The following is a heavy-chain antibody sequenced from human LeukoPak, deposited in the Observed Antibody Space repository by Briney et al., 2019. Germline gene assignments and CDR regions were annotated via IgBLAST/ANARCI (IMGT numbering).Heavy chain of an antibody. D-gene: IGHD5-12*01. CDR2: IYYTGST. CDR3: VRSSRGYSGHDSGY. CDR1: GGSVSSGSYY. J-gene: IGHJ4*02. V-gene: IGHV4-61*01. Sequence: SETLSLTCTVSGGSVSSGSYYWSWLRQPPGKGLEWLGYIYYTGSTNYNPSLKSRVTISADTSKNQSSLRLNSVTAADTAVYYCVRSSRGYSGHDSGYWGQGTLVTVSS.